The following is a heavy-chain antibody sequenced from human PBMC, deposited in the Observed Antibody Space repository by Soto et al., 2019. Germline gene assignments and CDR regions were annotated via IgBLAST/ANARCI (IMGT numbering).Heavy chain of an antibody. Sequence: GGSLRLSCAASGFTFSSYAMHWVRQAPGKGLEWVAVISYDGSNKYYADSVKGRFTISRDNSKNTLYLQMNSLRAEDTAVYYCARDLAPTYYDFWSGYYKGGLYGMDVWGQGTTVTVSS. CDR1: GFTFSSYA. D-gene: IGHD3-3*01. CDR3: ARDLAPTYYDFWSGYYKGGLYGMDV. J-gene: IGHJ6*02. CDR2: ISYDGSNK. V-gene: IGHV3-30-3*01.